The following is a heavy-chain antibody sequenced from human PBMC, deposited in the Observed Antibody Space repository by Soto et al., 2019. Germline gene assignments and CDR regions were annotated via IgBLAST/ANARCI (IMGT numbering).Heavy chain of an antibody. CDR3: ASQNYYDSSGYYYDAFDI. Sequence: GESLKISCKGSGYSFTSYWIGWVRQMPGKGLEWTGIIYPGDSDTRYSPSFQGQVTISADKSISTAYLQWSSLKASDTAMYYCASQNYYDSSGYYYDAFDIWGQGTMVTVSS. CDR1: GYSFTSYW. CDR2: IYPGDSDT. V-gene: IGHV5-51*01. J-gene: IGHJ3*02. D-gene: IGHD3-22*01.